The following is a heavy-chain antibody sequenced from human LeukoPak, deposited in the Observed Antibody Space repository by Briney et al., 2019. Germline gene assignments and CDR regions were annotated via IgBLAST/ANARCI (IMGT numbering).Heavy chain of an antibody. J-gene: IGHJ6*04. D-gene: IGHD6-6*01. Sequence: GGSLRLSCAASGFTFSSYSMNWVRQAPGKGLECVSYISSSSSTIYYADSVKGRFTISRDNAKNSLYLQMNSLRAEDTAVYYCARDLGQLVPLDVWGKGTTVTVSS. V-gene: IGHV3-48*04. CDR2: ISSSSSTI. CDR1: GFTFSSYS. CDR3: ARDLGQLVPLDV.